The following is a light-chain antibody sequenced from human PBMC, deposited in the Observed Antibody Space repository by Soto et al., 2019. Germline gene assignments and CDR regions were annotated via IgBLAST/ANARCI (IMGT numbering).Light chain of an antibody. Sequence: DIQLTQSPPFLSASVGDRVTITCRASQGISTFLAWFQQKPGKAPKLLIYGASTLQSGVPSRFSGSGSGTEFTLTISSLQSEDFATYYCQQLNSYPQTFGGGSKVEIK. CDR1: QGISTF. J-gene: IGKJ4*01. CDR2: GAS. CDR3: QQLNSYPQT. V-gene: IGKV1-9*01.